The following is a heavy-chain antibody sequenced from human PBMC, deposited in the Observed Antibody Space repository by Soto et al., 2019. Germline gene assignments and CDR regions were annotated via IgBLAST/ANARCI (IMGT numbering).Heavy chain of an antibody. CDR3: ARHEASLGSTY. D-gene: IGHD2-2*01. V-gene: IGHV5-51*01. CDR2: INPGDSDI. J-gene: IGHJ4*02. Sequence: GESLKISCKASGHTFTSYWIGWVRQMPGKGLEWMGIINPGDSDIRYSLSFQGQVTISADKSITTAYLQWSSLKATDTAMYYCARHEASLGSTYWGQGTLVTVSS. CDR1: GHTFTSYW.